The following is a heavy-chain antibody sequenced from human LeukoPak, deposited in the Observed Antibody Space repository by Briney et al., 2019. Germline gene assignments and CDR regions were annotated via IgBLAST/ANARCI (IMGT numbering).Heavy chain of an antibody. Sequence: SETLSLTCAVSGGSVSSDGYSWSWVRQPPGKGLEWIGYIYYSGSTNYNPSLKSRVTISVDTSKNQFSLKLSSVTAADTAVYYCARGIVVVPAAIWGQGTLVTVSS. D-gene: IGHD2-2*01. J-gene: IGHJ4*02. CDR3: ARGIVVVPAAI. CDR1: GGSVSSDGYS. V-gene: IGHV4-61*08. CDR2: IYYSGST.